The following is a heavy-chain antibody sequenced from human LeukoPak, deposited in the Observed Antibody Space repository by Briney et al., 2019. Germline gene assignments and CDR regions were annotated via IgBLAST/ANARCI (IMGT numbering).Heavy chain of an antibody. CDR3: VKGSSVAGTIFGY. CDR1: GFIVSSNY. V-gene: IGHV3-66*01. CDR2: IYGGGST. Sequence: PGGSLRLSCAASGFIVSSNYMSWVRQAPGKGLEWVSIIYGGGSTWYADSVKGRFTISRDNSKNTLYLQMNSLRAEDTAVYYCVKGSSVAGTIFGYWGQGTLATVSS. J-gene: IGHJ4*02. D-gene: IGHD6-19*01.